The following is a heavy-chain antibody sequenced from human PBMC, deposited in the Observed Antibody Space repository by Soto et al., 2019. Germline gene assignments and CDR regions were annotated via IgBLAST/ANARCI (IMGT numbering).Heavy chain of an antibody. V-gene: IGHV3-7*05. Sequence: EVQLVESGGTLVQPGGSLRLSCEGSGFTFGSYWMTWVRQAPGKGLEWVANIKRDGSNKSYLDSVRGRFTISRDNAKNSLYLQMSRLRAEDTALYYCARDVSPGSSSLYLDAFDIWGQGTMVTVSS. CDR1: GFTFGSYW. CDR2: IKRDGSNK. D-gene: IGHD6-13*01. J-gene: IGHJ3*02. CDR3: ARDVSPGSSSLYLDAFDI.